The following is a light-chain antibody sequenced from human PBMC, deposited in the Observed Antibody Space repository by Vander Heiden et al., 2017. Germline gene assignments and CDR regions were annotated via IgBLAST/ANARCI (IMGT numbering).Light chain of an antibody. CDR1: KIGSKR. Sequence: SYVLPQPPSVSVAPGQTATITCGGNKIGSKRVHWYQQKTGQAPILVVHDDSDRPPGIPERFSASNSGNTATLTISSVGAGDEADYFCQVGDTVRDHFVFGGGTKLTVL. CDR2: DDS. J-gene: IGLJ1*01. V-gene: IGLV3-21*02. CDR3: QVGDTVRDHFV.